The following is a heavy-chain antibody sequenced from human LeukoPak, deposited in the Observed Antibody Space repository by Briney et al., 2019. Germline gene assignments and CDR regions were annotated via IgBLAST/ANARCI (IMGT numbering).Heavy chain of an antibody. J-gene: IGHJ4*02. CDR3: SFWSGYRRGDYFDY. D-gene: IGHD3-3*01. V-gene: IGHV3-23*01. CDR1: GYTFSSYA. Sequence: PGGSLRLSCAASGYTFSSYAMSWVRQAPGKGVEWVSAISGSGGSTYYADSVKGRFTISRDNSKNTLYLQMNSLRAEDTAVYYCSFWSGYRRGDYFDYWGQGTLVTVSS. CDR2: ISGSGGST.